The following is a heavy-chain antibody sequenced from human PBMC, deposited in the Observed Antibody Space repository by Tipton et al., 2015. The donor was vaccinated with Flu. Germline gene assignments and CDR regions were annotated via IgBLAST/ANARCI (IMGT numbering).Heavy chain of an antibody. Sequence: GSLRLSCAASGFAFSGYSMSWVRQAPGKGLEWVSSISPSVTYIYYADSVKGRFTISTDNAKNSLYLQMNSLRAEDTAVYYCARDHPPSITVLGEITDYFGMDVWGQGTTVTVSS. J-gene: IGHJ6*02. CDR3: ARDHPPSITVLGEITDYFGMDV. V-gene: IGHV3-21*04. CDR2: ISPSVTYI. D-gene: IGHD3-3*01. CDR1: GFAFSGYS.